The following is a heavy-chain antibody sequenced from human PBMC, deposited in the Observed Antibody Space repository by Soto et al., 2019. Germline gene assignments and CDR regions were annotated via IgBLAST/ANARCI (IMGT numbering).Heavy chain of an antibody. V-gene: IGHV1-46*03. CDR2: INPSGGST. CDR1: GYTFTIYY. Sequence: GASVKVSCKASGYTFTIYYMHWVRQAPGQGLEWMGIINPSGGSTSYAQKFQGRVTMTRDTSTSTVYMELSSLRSEDTAVYYCARSPLLYDYIWGSYRHYFDYWGQGTLVTVSS. D-gene: IGHD3-16*02. CDR3: ARSPLLYDYIWGSYRHYFDY. J-gene: IGHJ4*02.